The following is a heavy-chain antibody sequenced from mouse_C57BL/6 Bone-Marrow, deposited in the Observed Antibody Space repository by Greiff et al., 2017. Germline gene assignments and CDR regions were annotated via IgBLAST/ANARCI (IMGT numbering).Heavy chain of an antibody. V-gene: IGHV14-4*01. Sequence: VQLQQSGPELVKPGASVKLSCTASGFNIKDDYMHWVKQRPEQGLEWIGWIDPENGDTEYASKFQGKATITADTSSNTAYLQLSSLTSEDTAVYYCTLSTTALSPWFAYWGQGTLVTVSA. J-gene: IGHJ3*01. CDR3: TLSTTALSPWFAY. D-gene: IGHD1-2*01. CDR1: GFNIKDDY. CDR2: IDPENGDT.